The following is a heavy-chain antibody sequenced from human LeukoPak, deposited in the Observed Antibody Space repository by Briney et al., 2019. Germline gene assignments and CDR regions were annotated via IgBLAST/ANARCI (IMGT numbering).Heavy chain of an antibody. CDR2: MNPNSGNT. CDR1: GYTFTSYD. Sequence: AASVKVSCKASGYTFTSYDINWVRQATGQGLEWMGWMNPNSGNTGYAQKFQGRVTMTRNTSISTAYMELSSLRSEDTAVYYGARGVVAATLWYYYYGMDVWGQGTTVTVSS. V-gene: IGHV1-8*01. CDR3: ARGVVAATLWYYYYGMDV. D-gene: IGHD2-15*01. J-gene: IGHJ6*02.